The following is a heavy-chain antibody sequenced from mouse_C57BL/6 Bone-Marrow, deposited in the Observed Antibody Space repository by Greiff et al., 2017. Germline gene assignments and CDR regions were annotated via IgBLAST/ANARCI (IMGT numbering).Heavy chain of an antibody. V-gene: IGHV1-61*01. CDR3: ARELRRAYYFDY. D-gene: IGHD2-4*01. CDR2: IYPSDSET. Sequence: QVQLQQPGAELVRPGSSVKLSCKASGYTFTSYWMDWVKQRPGQGLEWIGNIYPSDSETHYNQKFKDKATLTVDKSSSTAYMQLSSLTSEDSAVYYCARELRRAYYFDYWGQGTTLTVSS. CDR1: GYTFTSYW. J-gene: IGHJ2*01.